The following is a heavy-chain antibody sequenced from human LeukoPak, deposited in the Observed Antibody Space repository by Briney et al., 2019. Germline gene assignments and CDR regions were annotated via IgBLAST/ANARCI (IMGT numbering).Heavy chain of an antibody. V-gene: IGHV4-59*01. J-gene: IGHJ4*02. Sequence: SETLSLTCTISSGSISTFQWTWIRQPPGKGLEWIGNIYKSGSTNYNPSLKSRVTMTVDTSKKQFSLKLTPVTAADTAFYYCARDGPQWLAQFDYWGQGILVTVSS. CDR1: SGSISTFQ. CDR3: ARDGPQWLAQFDY. D-gene: IGHD6-19*01. CDR2: IYKSGST.